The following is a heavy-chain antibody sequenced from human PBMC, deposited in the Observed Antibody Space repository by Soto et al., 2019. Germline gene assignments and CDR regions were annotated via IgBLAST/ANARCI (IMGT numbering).Heavy chain of an antibody. J-gene: IGHJ4*02. CDR3: ASLVLPRFSSGWTDLDGY. CDR2: ISGSGGST. D-gene: IGHD6-19*01. CDR1: RFSFSSYA. Sequence: GVTLRRSCAAGRFSFSSYAMSWVRQAPGKGLEWVSAISGSGGSTYYADSVKGRFTISRDNSKNTLYLQMNSLRAEDTAVYYCASLVLPRFSSGWTDLDGYWGQGTLVTVSS. V-gene: IGHV3-23*01.